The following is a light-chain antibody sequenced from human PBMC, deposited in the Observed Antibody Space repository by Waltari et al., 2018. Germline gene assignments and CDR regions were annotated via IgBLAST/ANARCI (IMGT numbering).Light chain of an antibody. V-gene: IGKV3-20*01. CDR3: QKYVNLPAT. Sequence: IVLTQSPGTLSLSPGERVTLSCRASQSVGRSLAWYQKKPGQAPRLLIYDASSRATAIPDRFSGSGSGTDFSLTISRLEPEDFAVYYCQKYVNLPATFGQGTTVEIK. CDR1: QSVGRS. CDR2: DAS. J-gene: IGKJ1*01.